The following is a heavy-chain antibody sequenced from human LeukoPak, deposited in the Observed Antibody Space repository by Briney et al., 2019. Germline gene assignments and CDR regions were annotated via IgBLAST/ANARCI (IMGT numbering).Heavy chain of an antibody. CDR2: ISSSGSTI. D-gene: IGHD3-10*01. V-gene: IGHV3-11*01. CDR3: ARADKRGYYFDY. Sequence: GGSLRLSCAASGFTFSDYYMSWIRQAPGKGLEWVSYISSSGSTIYYADSVKGRFTISRDNSKNTLYLQMNSLRAEDTAVYYCARADKRGYYFDYWGQGTLVTVSS. J-gene: IGHJ4*02. CDR1: GFTFSDYY.